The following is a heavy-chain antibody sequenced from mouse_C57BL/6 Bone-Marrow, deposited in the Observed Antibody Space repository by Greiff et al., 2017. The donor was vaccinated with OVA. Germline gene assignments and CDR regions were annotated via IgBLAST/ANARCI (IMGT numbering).Heavy chain of an antibody. Sequence: EVQRVESGGGLVQPGGSLSLSCAASGFTFTDYYMSWVRQPPGKALEWLGFIRNKANGYTTEYSASVKGRFTISRDNSQSILYLQMNALRAEDSATYYCASLSYYGGDYWGQGTSVTVSS. CDR1: GFTFTDYY. CDR2: IRNKANGYTT. CDR3: ASLSYYGGDY. V-gene: IGHV7-3*01. D-gene: IGHD1-1*02. J-gene: IGHJ4*01.